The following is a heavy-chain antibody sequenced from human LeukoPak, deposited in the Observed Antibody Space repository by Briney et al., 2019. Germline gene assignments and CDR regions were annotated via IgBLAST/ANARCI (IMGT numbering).Heavy chain of an antibody. V-gene: IGHV3-30*18. J-gene: IGHJ4*02. CDR1: GFTFSSYG. Sequence: GGSLRLSCAASGFTFSSYGMHWVRQAPGKGLEWVAVISYDGSNKYYADSVKGRFTISRDNSKNTLYLQMNSLRAEDTAVYYCAKDRAWELPTYFFDCWGQGTLVTVSS. CDR3: AKDRAWELPTYFFDC. CDR2: ISYDGSNK. D-gene: IGHD1-26*01.